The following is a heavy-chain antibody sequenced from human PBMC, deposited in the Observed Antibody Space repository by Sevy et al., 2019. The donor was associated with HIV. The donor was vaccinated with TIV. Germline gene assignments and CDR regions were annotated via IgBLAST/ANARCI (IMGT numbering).Heavy chain of an antibody. CDR2: ISWNSGNI. Sequence: GGSLRLSCAASGFTFDDNAMHWVRQAPGKGLELVSGISWNSGNIGYADSVKGRFTISRDNAKNSLYQQMNSLRAEDTALYYCAKDRDIVVVVPATAAFDIWGQGTMVTVSS. CDR1: GFTFDDNA. CDR3: AKDRDIVVVVPATAAFDI. J-gene: IGHJ3*02. V-gene: IGHV3-9*01. D-gene: IGHD2-15*01.